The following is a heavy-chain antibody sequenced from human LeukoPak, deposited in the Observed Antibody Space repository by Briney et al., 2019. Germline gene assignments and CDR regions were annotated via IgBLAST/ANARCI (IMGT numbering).Heavy chain of an antibody. Sequence: KLQGRITMTTDTPTSTVYMELRSLRSDDTAVYYCAREDSGNSRVFDVWGQGTMVTVSS. CDR3: AREDSGNSRVFDV. J-gene: IGHJ3*01. D-gene: IGHD1-26*01. V-gene: IGHV1-18*01.